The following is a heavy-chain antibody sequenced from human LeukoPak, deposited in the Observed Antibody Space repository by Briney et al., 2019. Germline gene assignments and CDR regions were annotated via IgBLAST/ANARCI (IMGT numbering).Heavy chain of an antibody. D-gene: IGHD3-10*01. CDR1: GGSISSSSYY. Sequence: PSEALSLTCTVSGGSISSSSYYWGWIRQPPGKGLEWIGSIYYSGSTYYNPSLKSRVTISVDTSKNQFSLKLSSVTAADTAVYYCATKYYYGSGRLGIDPWGQGTLVTVSS. CDR2: IYYSGST. J-gene: IGHJ5*02. CDR3: ATKYYYGSGRLGIDP. V-gene: IGHV4-39*07.